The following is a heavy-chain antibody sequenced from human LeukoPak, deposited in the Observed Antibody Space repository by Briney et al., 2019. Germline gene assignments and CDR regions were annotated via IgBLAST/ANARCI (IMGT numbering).Heavy chain of an antibody. CDR3: ARSRRGYYMDV. Sequence: ASVKVSCKASGYTFSNFDVNWVRQAPGQGLEWMAWMNPGSGDTGYEGKFQARLTMSSNTSITTASMELSSLTSEDTAVYCARSRRGYYMDVWGKGTTVFVSS. CDR2: MNPGSGDT. CDR1: GYTFSNFD. J-gene: IGHJ6*03. V-gene: IGHV1-8*02.